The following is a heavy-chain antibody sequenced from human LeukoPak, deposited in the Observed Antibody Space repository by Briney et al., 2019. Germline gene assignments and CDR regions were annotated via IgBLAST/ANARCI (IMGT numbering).Heavy chain of an antibody. D-gene: IGHD3-10*01. CDR2: IRYDGSNK. V-gene: IGHV3-30*02. CDR1: GFTLSSYG. J-gene: IGHJ4*02. Sequence: GGSLRLSCAASGFTLSSYGMHWVRQAPGKGLEWVAFIRYDGSNKYYADPVKGRFTISRDNSKNTLYLQMNSLRAEDTAVYYCAKDRPLYGSGSYYKSYFDYWGQGTLVTVSS. CDR3: AKDRPLYGSGSYYKSYFDY.